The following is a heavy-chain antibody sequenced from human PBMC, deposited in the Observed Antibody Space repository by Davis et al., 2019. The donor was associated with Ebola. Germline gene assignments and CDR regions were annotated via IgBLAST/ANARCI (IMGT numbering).Heavy chain of an antibody. D-gene: IGHD3-22*01. CDR1: GFTFSSYG. V-gene: IGHV3-30*18. CDR2: ISFDGRTK. CDR3: AKERDSSGYQANFDY. Sequence: GESLKISCAASGFTFSSYGMQWVRQAPAKGLEWVAVISFDGRTKYYADSVRGRFTISRDNSKNTLYLQMNSLRAEDTAVYYCAKERDSSGYQANFDYWGQGALVTVSS. J-gene: IGHJ4*02.